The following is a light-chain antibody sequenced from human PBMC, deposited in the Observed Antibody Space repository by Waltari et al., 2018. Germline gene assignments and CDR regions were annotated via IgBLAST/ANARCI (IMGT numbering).Light chain of an antibody. Sequence: EIVLTQSPGTLSLSPGERATLSCRASQTVRTTYLAWYQQKPGQAPPLLIYGASSRAAGIPDRFSGIGSGTDFSLTISSLEPEDFAVYYCQQYDISPLTVGGGTKVEIK. CDR1: QTVRTTY. CDR2: GAS. V-gene: IGKV3-20*01. J-gene: IGKJ4*01. CDR3: QQYDISPLT.